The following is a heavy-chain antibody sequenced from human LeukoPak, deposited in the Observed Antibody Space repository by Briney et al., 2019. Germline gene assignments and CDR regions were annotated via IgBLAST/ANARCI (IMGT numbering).Heavy chain of an antibody. CDR3: ARDMYGSGSYYSTGGNY. CDR2: ISSSSSYI. V-gene: IGHV3-21*01. CDR1: GFTFSSYS. D-gene: IGHD3-10*01. J-gene: IGHJ4*02. Sequence: PGGSPRLSCAASGFTFSSYSMNWVRQAPGKGLEWVSSISSSSSYIYYADSVKGRFTISRDNAKNSLYLQMNSLRAEDTAVYYCARDMYGSGSYYSTGGNYWGQGTLVTVSS.